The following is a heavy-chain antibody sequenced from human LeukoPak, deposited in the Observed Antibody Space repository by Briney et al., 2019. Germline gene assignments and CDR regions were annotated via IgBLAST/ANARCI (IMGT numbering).Heavy chain of an antibody. Sequence: GGSLRLSCAASGFTFSSYGMHWVRQAPGKGLEWVAFIRYDGSDKYYADSVKGRFTISRDNSKNTLYLQMNSLRAEDTAVYYCAKAPGGYGEYFQHWGQGTLVTVSS. CDR2: IRYDGSDK. CDR3: AKAPGGYGEYFQH. V-gene: IGHV3-30*02. J-gene: IGHJ1*01. CDR1: GFTFSSYG. D-gene: IGHD3-16*01.